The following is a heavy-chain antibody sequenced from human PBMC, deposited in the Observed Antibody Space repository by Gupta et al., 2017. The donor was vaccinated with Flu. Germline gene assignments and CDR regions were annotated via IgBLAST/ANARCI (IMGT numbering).Heavy chain of an antibody. Sequence: GRSLRLSCAVSWSYGVHWVRQAPGKGLEWLAVIWDEGDYRYYADSVKGRFTITRDSSKNTLYLQMNSLRDEETAVYYWSIQQRSGYGVDVWDQGTTFKVS. CDR2: IWDEGDYR. V-gene: IGHV3-33*01. CDR3: SIQQRSGYGVDV. D-gene: IGHD3-10*01. J-gene: IGHJ6*02. CDR1: WSYG.